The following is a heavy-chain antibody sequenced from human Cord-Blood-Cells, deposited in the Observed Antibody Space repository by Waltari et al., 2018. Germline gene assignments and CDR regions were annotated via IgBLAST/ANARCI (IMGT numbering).Heavy chain of an antibody. Sequence: QLLLQESGPGLVKPSETLSLTCTVSGGSISSSSYYWGWIRQPPGKGLEWIGSIYYSGSTYYNPSRKSRVTISVDTSKNQFSLKLSSVTAADTAVYYCASTREYYYDSSGYYNAFDIWGQGTMVTVSS. CDR3: ASTREYYYDSSGYYNAFDI. D-gene: IGHD3-22*01. V-gene: IGHV4-39*01. CDR1: GGSISSSSYY. CDR2: IYYSGST. J-gene: IGHJ3*02.